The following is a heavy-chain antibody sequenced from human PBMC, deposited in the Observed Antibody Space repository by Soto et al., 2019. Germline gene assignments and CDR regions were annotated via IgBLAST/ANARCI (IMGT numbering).Heavy chain of an antibody. CDR2: ISGSGGST. J-gene: IGHJ1*01. D-gene: IGHD6-19*01. Sequence: GSLRLSCAASGFTFSSYVMSWVRQAPGKGLEWVSTISGSGGSTYYADSVKGRFTISRDNSKNTLYLQMNSLRAEDTAVYYCAKDSSPYSSGWPDEYFQHWGQGTLVTVSS. V-gene: IGHV3-23*01. CDR1: GFTFSSYV. CDR3: AKDSSPYSSGWPDEYFQH.